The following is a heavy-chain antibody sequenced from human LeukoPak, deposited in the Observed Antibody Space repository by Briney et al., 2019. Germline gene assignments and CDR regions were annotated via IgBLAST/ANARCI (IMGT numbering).Heavy chain of an antibody. CDR2: VYTSGST. Sequence: PSETLSLTCTVSGGSISSGSYYWSWIRQPAGKGLEWIGRVYTSGSTNYNPSLKSRVTISVDTSKNQFFLKLSSVTAADTAVYYCAREVELRIAVAGKGGYYYYYYMDVWGKGTTVTISS. J-gene: IGHJ6*03. D-gene: IGHD6-19*01. CDR3: AREVELRIAVAGKGGYYYYYYMDV. V-gene: IGHV4-61*02. CDR1: GGSISSGSYY.